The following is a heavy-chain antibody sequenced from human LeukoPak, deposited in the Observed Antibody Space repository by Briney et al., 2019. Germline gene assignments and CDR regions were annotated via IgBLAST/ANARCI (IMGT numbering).Heavy chain of an antibody. Sequence: EASVKVSCKASGGSFSSYAISWVRQAPGQGLEWMGGIIPIFGTANYAQKFQGRVTITTDESTSTAYMELSSLRSEDTAVYYCARVGYGSGSYYKGPFDYWGQGTLVTVSS. CDR1: GGSFSSYA. CDR3: ARVGYGSGSYYKGPFDY. J-gene: IGHJ4*02. CDR2: IIPIFGTA. D-gene: IGHD3-10*01. V-gene: IGHV1-69*05.